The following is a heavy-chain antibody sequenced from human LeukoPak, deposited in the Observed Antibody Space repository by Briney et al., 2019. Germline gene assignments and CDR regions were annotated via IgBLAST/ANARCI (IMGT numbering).Heavy chain of an antibody. CDR3: ARDSGRYCSGGSCYSSDY. D-gene: IGHD2-15*01. Sequence: PSETLSLTCTVSGDSINTYYWSWIRQPPGKGLEWIGYIYYRVTSDYNPSLKSRVTMSVDMSTSQISLKLSSVTAADTAVYYCARDSGRYCSGGSCYSSDYWGQGTLVTVSS. J-gene: IGHJ4*02. CDR1: GDSINTYY. V-gene: IGHV4-59*12. CDR2: IYYRVTS.